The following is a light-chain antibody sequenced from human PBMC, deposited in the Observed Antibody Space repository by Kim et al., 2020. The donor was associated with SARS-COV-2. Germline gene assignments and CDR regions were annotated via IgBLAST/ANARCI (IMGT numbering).Light chain of an antibody. CDR3: AAWDESLGGVV. CDR2: VDH. Sequence: GQRVAISCSGSASNIGVNAVSWYQQFPGPAPRLIIYVDHQRSSGVPDRFSASKSGTSASLAIGGIQSEDEAEYLCAAWDESLGGVVFGGGTQLTVL. CDR1: ASNIGVNA. V-gene: IGLV1-44*01. J-gene: IGLJ2*01.